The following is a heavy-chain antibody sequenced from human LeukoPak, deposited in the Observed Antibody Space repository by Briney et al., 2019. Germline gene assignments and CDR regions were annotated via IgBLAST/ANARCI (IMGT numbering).Heavy chain of an antibody. V-gene: IGHV3-30*02. D-gene: IGHD3-3*01. CDR1: GFTFSSYH. J-gene: IGHJ4*02. CDR3: AKDYEWSLDY. CDR2: IRNDESDK. Sequence: GGSLRLSCAASGFTFSSYHMHWVRQAPGKGLEWVVFIRNDESDKYYADSVKGRFTISRDNSKNTLYVQMNSLRVEDTAVYYCAKDYEWSLDYWGQGTLVTVSS.